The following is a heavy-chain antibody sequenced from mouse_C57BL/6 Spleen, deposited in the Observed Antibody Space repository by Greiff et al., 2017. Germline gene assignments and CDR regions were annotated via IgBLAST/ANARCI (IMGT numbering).Heavy chain of an antibody. Sequence: EVKLVESGPGLVKPSQSLSLTCSVTGYSITSGYYWNWIRQFPGNKLEWMGYISYDGSNNYNPSLKNRISITRDTSKNQFFLKLNSVTTEDTATYYCASRRSSGNYFDYWGQGTTLTVSS. D-gene: IGHD3-2*02. V-gene: IGHV3-6*01. J-gene: IGHJ2*01. CDR1: GYSITSGYY. CDR3: ASRRSSGNYFDY. CDR2: ISYDGSN.